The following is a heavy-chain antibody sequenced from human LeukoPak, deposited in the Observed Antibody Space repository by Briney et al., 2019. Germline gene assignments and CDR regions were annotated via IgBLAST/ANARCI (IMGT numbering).Heavy chain of an antibody. J-gene: IGHJ4*02. V-gene: IGHV3-7*04. Sequence: GGSLRLSCAASGFTFSNYWMGGVRQAPGKGLEGVANIKQGGSDKLYGDSVKGRFTIFRDNAKNSLELQMNSLRVEDTAVYYCARDSGEFHFDYWGQGTLVTVSS. CDR3: ARDSGEFHFDY. CDR1: GFTFSNYW. CDR2: IKQGGSDK. D-gene: IGHD3-10*01.